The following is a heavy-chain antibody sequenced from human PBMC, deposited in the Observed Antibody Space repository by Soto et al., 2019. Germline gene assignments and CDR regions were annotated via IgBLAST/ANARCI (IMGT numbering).Heavy chain of an antibody. CDR2: INHSGST. CDR1: GGSFSGYY. V-gene: IGHV4-34*01. J-gene: IGHJ3*02. D-gene: IGHD4-17*01. CDR3: ARVVTNKAYGDYVSEAFDI. Sequence: SETLSLTCAVYGGSFSGYYWSWIRQPPGKGLEWIGEINHSGSTNYNPSLKSRVTISVDTSKNQFSLKLSSVTAADTAVYYCARVVTNKAYGDYVSEAFDIWGQGTMVTVSS.